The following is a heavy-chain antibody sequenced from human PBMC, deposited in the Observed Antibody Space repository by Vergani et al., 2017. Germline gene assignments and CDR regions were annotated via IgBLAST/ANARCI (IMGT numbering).Heavy chain of an antibody. CDR1: GYTFTDYY. CDR2: MSPNSGKT. V-gene: IGHV1-8*02. D-gene: IGHD1-1*01. Sequence: VQLVQSGAEVKKPGATVKISCKVSGYTFTDYYMHWVQQAPGKGLEWMGWMSPNSGKTGYAQKFQGRVTFTRNTSISTAYMEVSSLRSEDTAVYYCARGRVQSWRLSYYYYMGVWGKGTTVTVSS. CDR3: ARGRVQSWRLSYYYYMGV. J-gene: IGHJ6*03.